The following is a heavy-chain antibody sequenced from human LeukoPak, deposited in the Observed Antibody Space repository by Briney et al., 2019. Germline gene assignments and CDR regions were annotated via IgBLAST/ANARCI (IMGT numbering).Heavy chain of an antibody. CDR1: GYTLTELS. J-gene: IGHJ4*02. CDR2: FDPEDGET. V-gene: IGHV1-24*01. D-gene: IGHD3-10*01. Sequence: ASVKVSCKVSGYTLTELSMHWVRQAPGKGLEWMGGFDPEDGETIYAQKFQGRVTMTEDTSTDTAYMELSSLRSEDTAVYYCARDANTMVREVINAWIYWGQGTLVTVSS. CDR3: ARDANTMVREVINAWIY.